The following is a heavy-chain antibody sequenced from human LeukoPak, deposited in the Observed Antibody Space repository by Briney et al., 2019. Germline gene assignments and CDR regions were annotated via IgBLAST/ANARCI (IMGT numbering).Heavy chain of an antibody. CDR2: ISYDGSNK. CDR1: GFTFSSYA. Sequence: GGSLRLSCAASGFTFSSYAMSWVRQAPGKGLEWVAVISYDGSNKYSADSVKGRFTISRDNSKNTLYLQMNSLRAEDTAVYYCARDSGTAFNWFDPWGQGTLVTVSS. D-gene: IGHD1-7*01. CDR3: ARDSGTAFNWFDP. J-gene: IGHJ5*02. V-gene: IGHV3-30-3*01.